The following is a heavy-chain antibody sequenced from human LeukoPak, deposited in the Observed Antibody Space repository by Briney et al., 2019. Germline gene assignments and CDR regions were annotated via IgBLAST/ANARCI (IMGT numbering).Heavy chain of an antibody. CDR1: GYTFTSYY. CDR3: ASWLRGSGSYYRGVAFDI. V-gene: IGHV1-46*01. Sequence: GASVKVSCKASGYTFTSYYMHWVRQAPGQGLGWMGIINPSGGSTSYARKFQGRVTMTRDTSTSTVYMELSSLRSEDTAVYYCASWLRGSGSYYRGVAFDIWGQGTMVTVSS. J-gene: IGHJ3*02. CDR2: INPSGGST. D-gene: IGHD3-10*01.